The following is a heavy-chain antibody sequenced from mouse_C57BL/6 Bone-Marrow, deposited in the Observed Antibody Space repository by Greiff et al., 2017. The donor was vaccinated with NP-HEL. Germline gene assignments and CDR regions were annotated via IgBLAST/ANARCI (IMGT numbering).Heavy chain of an antibody. CDR1: GFSLSTSGMG. V-gene: IGHV8-12*01. CDR3: ARRRFHYYGSSYAGYFDV. CDR2: IYWDDDK. J-gene: IGHJ1*03. D-gene: IGHD1-1*01. Sequence: QVTLKVSGPGILQSSQSLSLSCSFSGFSLSTSGMGVSWIRQPSGKGLEWLAHIYWDDDKRYNPSLKSRLTTSKETSRNQVFLKITSVDTADTATYYCARRRFHYYGSSYAGYFDVWGTGTTVTVSS.